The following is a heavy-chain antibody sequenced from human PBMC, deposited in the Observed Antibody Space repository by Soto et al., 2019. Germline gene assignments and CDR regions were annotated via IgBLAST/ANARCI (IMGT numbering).Heavy chain of an antibody. CDR3: ARAGVATIYPGNNWFDP. CDR2: INHSGST. CDR1: GGSFSGYY. Sequence: SETLSLTCAVYGGSFSGYYWTWIRQPPGTGLEWIGEINHSGSTSYNPSLKSRVTISVDTSKNQFSLNLSSVTAADTAMYYCARAGVATIYPGNNWFDPWGQGTLVTVSS. D-gene: IGHD5-12*01. V-gene: IGHV4-34*01. J-gene: IGHJ5*02.